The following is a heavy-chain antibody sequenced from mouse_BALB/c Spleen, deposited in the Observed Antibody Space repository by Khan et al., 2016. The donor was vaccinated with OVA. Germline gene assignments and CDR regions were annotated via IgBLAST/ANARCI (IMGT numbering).Heavy chain of an antibody. CDR1: GFSLTSYG. CDR2: IWTGGST. V-gene: IGHV2-9*02. Sequence: QVQLKESGPGLVAPSQSLSITCTVSGFSLTSYGVHWVRQPPGKGLEWLGVIWTGGSTNYNSALMSRLSITKDNSKSQVFLKMNSLQTDDTAMYYCARYYGNYGWYFDVWGAGTTATVSS. J-gene: IGHJ1*01. D-gene: IGHD2-1*01. CDR3: ARYYGNYGWYFDV.